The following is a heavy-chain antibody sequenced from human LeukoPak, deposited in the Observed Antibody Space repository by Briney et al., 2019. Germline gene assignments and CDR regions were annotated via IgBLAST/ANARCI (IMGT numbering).Heavy chain of an antibody. CDR1: GFTFSTYS. Sequence: GGSLRLSCAASGFTFSTYSMTWVRQAPGKGLEWVSVIAFSGSVTFYADSVKGRFTISRDNSKNTLDLQMNSLRVEDTAVYYCAREGDRGTAVADFFDYWGQGTLVTVSS. V-gene: IGHV3-23*01. J-gene: IGHJ4*02. D-gene: IGHD6-19*01. CDR2: IAFSGSVT. CDR3: AREGDRGTAVADFFDY.